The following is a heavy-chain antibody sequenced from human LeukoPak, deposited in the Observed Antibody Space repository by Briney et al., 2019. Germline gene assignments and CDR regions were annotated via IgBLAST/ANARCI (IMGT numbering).Heavy chain of an antibody. D-gene: IGHD3-3*01. V-gene: IGHV4-39*01. CDR1: GGSISSSSYY. CDR2: IYYSGST. J-gene: IGHJ5*02. Sequence: SETLSLTCTVSGGSISSSSYYWGWIRQPPGKGLEWIGSIYYSGSTYYNPSLKSRVTISVDTSKNQFSLKLSSVTAADTAVHYCARRFLTIDNWFDPWGQGTLVTVSS. CDR3: ARRFLTIDNWFDP.